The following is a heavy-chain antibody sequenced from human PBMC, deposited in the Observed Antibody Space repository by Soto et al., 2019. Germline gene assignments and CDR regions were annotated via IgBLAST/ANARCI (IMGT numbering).Heavy chain of an antibody. CDR2: ISYSGST. Sequence: SETLSLTYTCSGCCFSSGAYYWSWIRQHPGEGLEWIGYISYSGSTHYNPSLKSRVTMSLDTSKNHFSLKLNSVTVADTAVYYCARGFAYCDRWGPGTLVTVS. CDR3: ARGFAYCDR. D-gene: IGHD2-21*01. V-gene: IGHV4-31*03. J-gene: IGHJ4*02. CDR1: GCCFSSGAYY.